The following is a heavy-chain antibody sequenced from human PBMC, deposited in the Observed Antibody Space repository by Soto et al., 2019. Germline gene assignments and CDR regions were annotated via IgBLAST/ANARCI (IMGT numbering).Heavy chain of an antibody. D-gene: IGHD1-26*01. CDR1: GYSFTSYW. V-gene: IGHV5-10-1*01. CDR3: ARGIGGYLDYLDY. CDR2: IDPSDSYT. Sequence: GESLKISCKGSGYSFTSYWISWVRQMPGKGLEWMGRIDPSDSYTNYSPSFQGHVTISADKSISTAYMELSSLRTEDTAVYYWARGIGGYLDYLDYWGQGTLVTVSS. J-gene: IGHJ4*02.